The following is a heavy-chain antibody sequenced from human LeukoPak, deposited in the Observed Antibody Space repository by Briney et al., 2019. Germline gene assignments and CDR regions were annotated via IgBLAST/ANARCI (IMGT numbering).Heavy chain of an antibody. CDR2: ISYDGSNK. CDR1: GFTFGSYA. CDR3: ARDQAYYYDSSGSGFDY. Sequence: GRSLRPSCAASGFTFGSYAMHWVRQAPGKGLEWVAVISYDGSNKYYADSVKGRFTISRDNSKNTLYLQMNSLRAEDTAVYYCARDQAYYYDSSGSGFDYWAREPWSPSPQ. J-gene: IGHJ4*02. D-gene: IGHD3-22*01. V-gene: IGHV3-30*01.